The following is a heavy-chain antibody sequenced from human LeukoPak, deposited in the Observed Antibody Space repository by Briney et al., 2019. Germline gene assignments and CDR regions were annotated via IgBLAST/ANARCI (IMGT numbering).Heavy chain of an antibody. D-gene: IGHD4-23*01. CDR3: ARQGHPLYGGNSFLNY. Sequence: SETLSLTCTVSGESISGFYWNWIRQPPGKGLEWIGYIYYSGSTNYNPSLKSRVTMSVDTSKNQFSLKLSSVTAADTAVYYCARQGHPLYGGNSFLNYWGQGTLVTVSS. J-gene: IGHJ4*02. V-gene: IGHV4-59*08. CDR1: GESISGFY. CDR2: IYYSGST.